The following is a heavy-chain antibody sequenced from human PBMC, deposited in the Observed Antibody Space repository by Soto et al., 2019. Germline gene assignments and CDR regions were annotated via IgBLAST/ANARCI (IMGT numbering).Heavy chain of an antibody. CDR3: APTPATVVTYWYFDL. CDR2: IIPIFGTA. Sequence: QVQLVQSGAKVKKPGSSVKVSCKASGGTFRSDAISWVRQAPGQRLEWMGGIIPIFGTANYAQKFQGRVTITADESTNTAYTELISLRSEDTAVYYCAPTPATVVTYWYFDLWGRGTLVTVSS. V-gene: IGHV1-69*12. D-gene: IGHD4-17*01. J-gene: IGHJ2*01. CDR1: GGTFRSDA.